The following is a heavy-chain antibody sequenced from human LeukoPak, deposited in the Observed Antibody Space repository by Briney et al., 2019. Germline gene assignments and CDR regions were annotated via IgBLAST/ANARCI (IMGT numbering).Heavy chain of an antibody. V-gene: IGHV3-30*02. J-gene: IGHJ4*02. CDR3: AKDQGNGIVGAMGFDY. CDR1: GFTFSGYG. CDR2: IRYDGSNK. D-gene: IGHD1-26*01. Sequence: GGSLRLSCAASGFTFSGYGMHWVRLAPGKGLEWVAFIRYDGSNKYYADSVRGRFTISRDNSKNTLYLQMNSLRAEDTAVYYCAKDQGNGIVGAMGFDYWGQGTLVTVSS.